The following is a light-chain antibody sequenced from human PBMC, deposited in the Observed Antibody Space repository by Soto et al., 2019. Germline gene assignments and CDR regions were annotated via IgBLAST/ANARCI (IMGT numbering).Light chain of an antibody. J-gene: IGKJ2*01. CDR3: QQSYSSPRT. Sequence: DIQMTQSPSSLSASVGDRVTITCQSSQSIISYLNWYQQKAGKAPQLLIYAASSLQSGVPARFSGSGSGTDVILSISSLQPEDSAIYYCQQSYSSPRTFVQGTKLEI. CDR1: QSIISY. CDR2: AAS. V-gene: IGKV1-39*01.